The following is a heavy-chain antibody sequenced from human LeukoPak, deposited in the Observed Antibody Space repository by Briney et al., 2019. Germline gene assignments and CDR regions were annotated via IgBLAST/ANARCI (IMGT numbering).Heavy chain of an antibody. V-gene: IGHV3-7*01. Sequence: PGGSLRLSCAVSGFPFSGYWMGWVRQAAGNGLEWVATINEDGSEIYYVVSVKGRFTISRDNAKNSLSLQMNSLRAEDTTLYYCARGFDGRSAFDIWGQGTMVTVSS. CDR2: INEDGSEI. J-gene: IGHJ3*02. D-gene: IGHD3-10*01. CDR1: GFPFSGYW. CDR3: ARGFDGRSAFDI.